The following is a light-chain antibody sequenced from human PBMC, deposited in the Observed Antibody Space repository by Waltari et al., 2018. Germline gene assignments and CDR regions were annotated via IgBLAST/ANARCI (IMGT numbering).Light chain of an antibody. V-gene: IGLV2-8*01. CDR2: EVS. CDR3: SSYAGNNFYV. CDR1: SSDVGYYNY. Sequence: QSALTPPPSASGSPGQSVTISCTGTSSDVGYYNYVSWYQQHPGKAPKLMIFEVSKRFSGVPDRFSGSKSANTASLTVSGLQAEDEADYYCSSYAGNNFYVFGTGTTVTVL. J-gene: IGLJ1*01.